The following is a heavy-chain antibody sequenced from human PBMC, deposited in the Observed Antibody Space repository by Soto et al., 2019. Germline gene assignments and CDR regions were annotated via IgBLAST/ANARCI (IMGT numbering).Heavy chain of an antibody. D-gene: IGHD3-10*01. J-gene: IGHJ6*04. CDR2: ISGRGDRA. CDR3: AKQQGSGRQYFYAMDV. CDR1: GFTFSDYA. Sequence: EVQLSESGGGLVQPGGSLRLSCAASGFTFSDYAMSWVRQTPGKGLEWVSSISGRGDRAGHADSVKGRFTISRDNSKNTLWLQMNRRRAEDTAVYYCAKQQGSGRQYFYAMDVCGNGTTVTV. V-gene: IGHV3-23*01.